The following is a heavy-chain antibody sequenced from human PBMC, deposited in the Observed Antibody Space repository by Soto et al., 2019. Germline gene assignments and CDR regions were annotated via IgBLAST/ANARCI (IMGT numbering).Heavy chain of an antibody. CDR2: IYSGSTT. V-gene: IGHV3-66*01. CDR3: ARGYWVQGYGAGTYFDY. CDR1: GLSVGNNY. Sequence: EVQLVESGGGVVQPGGSLRLSCAASGLSVGNNYMSWVRQAPGKGLEWVSVIYSGSTTHYADSVKGRFSISRDSSRNTVYLQMNSLRVADTAVYHCARGYWVQGYGAGTYFDYWGQGTLVTVSS. J-gene: IGHJ4*02. D-gene: IGHD3-10*01.